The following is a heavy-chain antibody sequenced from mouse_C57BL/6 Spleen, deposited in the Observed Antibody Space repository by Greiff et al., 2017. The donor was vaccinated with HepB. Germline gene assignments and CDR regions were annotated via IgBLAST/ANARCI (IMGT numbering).Heavy chain of an antibody. V-gene: IGHV1-64*01. CDR1: GYTFTSYW. CDR3: AIFSITYYAMDC. D-gene: IGHD1-1*01. Sequence: QVQLQQSGAELVKPGASVKLSCKASGYTFTSYWMHWVKQRPGQGLEWIGMIHPNSGSTNYNEKFKSKATLTVDKSSSTACMQLSSLTSEDSAVYYCAIFSITYYAMDCWGQGTSVTVSS. CDR2: IHPNSGST. J-gene: IGHJ4*01.